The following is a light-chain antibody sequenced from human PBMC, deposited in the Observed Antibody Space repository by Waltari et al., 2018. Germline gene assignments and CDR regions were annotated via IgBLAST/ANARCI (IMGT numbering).Light chain of an antibody. V-gene: IGKV4-1*01. J-gene: IGKJ2*01. CDR1: QSVLYSSNNKNY. CDR3: QQYYSTPYT. Sequence: DIVMTQSPDSLAVSLGERATINCKSSQSVLYSSNNKNYLAWYQQKPGQPPKVLIYWASTRESGVPDRFSGSGSGTDFTLTISSLQAKDVAVYYCQQYYSTPYTFGQGTKLEIK. CDR2: WAS.